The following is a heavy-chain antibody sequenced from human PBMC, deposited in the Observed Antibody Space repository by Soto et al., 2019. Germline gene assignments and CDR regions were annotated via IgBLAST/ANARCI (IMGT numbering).Heavy chain of an antibody. CDR2: INWNSGDI. D-gene: IGHD2-8*02. V-gene: IGHV3-9*01. CDR3: VKDIGASGAYWYFDL. CDR1: GFTFDDFA. Sequence: EMQLVESGGGLVQPGRSLRPSCAASGFTFDDFAMHWVRQAPGKGLEWVSGINWNSGDIDYADSVRGRFTISRDNAKNALYLQMNSLRAEDAAFYYCVKDIGASGAYWYFDLWGRGTLVTVSS. J-gene: IGHJ2*01.